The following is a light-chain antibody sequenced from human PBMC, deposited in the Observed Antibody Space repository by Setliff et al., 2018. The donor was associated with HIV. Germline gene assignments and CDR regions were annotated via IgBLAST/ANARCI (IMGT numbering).Light chain of an antibody. CDR3: CSYAGSYAWV. CDR2: DVS. J-gene: IGLJ3*02. Sequence: QSALAQPRSVSGSPGQSVTISCTGTSSDVGGYNYVSWYQQHSGKAPKLMIYDVSKRPSGVPDRLYGSKSGNRASLTISGLQAEDEADYYCCSYAGSYAWVFGGGTKVTVL. CDR1: SSDVGGYNY. V-gene: IGLV2-11*01.